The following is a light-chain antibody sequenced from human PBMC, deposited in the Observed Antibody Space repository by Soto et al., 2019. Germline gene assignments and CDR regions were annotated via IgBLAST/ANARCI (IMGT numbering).Light chain of an antibody. V-gene: IGKV4-1*01. Sequence: DIVMTQSPDSLAVSLGERATINCKSSQSVLYSSNNKNYLAWYQQKPGQPPKLLIYWASTRESGVPDRFSGRGSGKDFTLTISSLQAEDVAVYYCQQYYSTWYTFGQGTKLEIK. J-gene: IGKJ2*01. CDR3: QQYYSTWYT. CDR2: WAS. CDR1: QSVLYSSNNKNY.